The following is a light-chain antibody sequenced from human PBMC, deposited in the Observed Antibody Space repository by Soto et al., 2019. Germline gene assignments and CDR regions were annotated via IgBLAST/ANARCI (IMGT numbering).Light chain of an antibody. CDR1: SEHSKYA. J-gene: IGLJ1*01. Sequence: QAVVTQSPSASASLGASVKLTCTLSSEHSKYAIAWHQQQPEKGPRYLMKVNGDGSHRKGDGIPDRFSGSSSGAERYLTISSLQSEDEADYYCQTWGSGIHVFGTGTKLTVL. V-gene: IGLV4-69*01. CDR2: VNGDGSH. CDR3: QTWGSGIHV.